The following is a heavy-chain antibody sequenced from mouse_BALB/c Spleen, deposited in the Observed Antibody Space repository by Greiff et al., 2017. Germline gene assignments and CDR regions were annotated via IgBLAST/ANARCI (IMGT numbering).Heavy chain of an antibody. Sequence: EVQVVESGGGLVQPGGSLKLSCAASGFTFTSYNMSWVRQTPEKRLEWVAYISNGGGSTYYPDTVKGRFTISRDNAKNTLYLQMSSLTSEDTAMYYCAREGSCYADFDYWGQGTTLTVSS. D-gene: IGHD1-1*01. CDR2: ISNGGGST. J-gene: IGHJ2*01. CDR3: AREGSCYADFDY. CDR1: GFTFTSYN. V-gene: IGHV5-12-2*01.